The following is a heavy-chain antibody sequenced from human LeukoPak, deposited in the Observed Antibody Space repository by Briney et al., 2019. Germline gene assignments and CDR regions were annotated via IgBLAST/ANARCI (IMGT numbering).Heavy chain of an antibody. CDR3: PRNAPFRSDGWSPFDY. V-gene: IGHV3-11*01. D-gene: IGHD6-19*01. Sequence: GGSLRLSCALSGLTFRDSYMSWIRQAPGKGLEWLSYISSGGDTIYYADSVQGRFTISRDNAKNSLYLQINSLRAEDTALYYCPRNAPFRSDGWSPFDYWGQGTLVTVSS. J-gene: IGHJ4*02. CDR1: GLTFRDSY. CDR2: ISSGGDTI.